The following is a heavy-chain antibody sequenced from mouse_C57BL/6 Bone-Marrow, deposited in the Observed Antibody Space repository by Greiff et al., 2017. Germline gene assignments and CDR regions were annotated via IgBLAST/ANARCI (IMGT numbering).Heavy chain of an antibody. CDR3: ARIGPDGYWYYAMDY. CDR1: GFSLSTFGMG. CDR2: IWWDDDK. J-gene: IGHJ4*01. V-gene: IGHV8-8*01. Sequence: QVTLKECGPGILQPSQTLSLTCSFSGFSLSTFGMGVGWIRQPSGKGLEWLAHIWWDDDKYYNPALKSRLTISKDTSKNQVFLKLANVDTADTATYYCARIGPDGYWYYAMDYWGQGTSVTVSS. D-gene: IGHD2-3*01.